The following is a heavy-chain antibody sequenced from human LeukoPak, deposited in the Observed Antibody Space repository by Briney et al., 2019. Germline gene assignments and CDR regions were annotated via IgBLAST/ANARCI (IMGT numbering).Heavy chain of an antibody. J-gene: IGHJ5*02. Sequence: GSVKVSCKASVYTFTSYDINWVRQATGQGLEWMGWMNPNSGNTGYAQKSQGRVTITRNTSISTAYMELSSLRSEDTAVYYCARARSGASRYCSGGSCYNWFDPWGQGTLVTVSS. CDR2: MNPNSGNT. V-gene: IGHV1-8*03. D-gene: IGHD2-15*01. CDR3: ARARSGASRYCSGGSCYNWFDP. CDR1: VYTFTSYD.